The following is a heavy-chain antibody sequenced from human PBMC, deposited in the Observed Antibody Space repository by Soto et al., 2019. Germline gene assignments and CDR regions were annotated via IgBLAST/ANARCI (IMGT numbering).Heavy chain of an antibody. CDR1: GGSISGYY. V-gene: IGHV4-59*01. D-gene: IGHD6-19*01. Sequence: PSETLSLTCTVSGGSISGYYWSWIRQPPGKGLEWIGYIYYSGRTIYNPSLESRVTISVDTSQNQFSLKLSSVSAADTAMYYCVRGAVAGIGRSGVQYWGQGTLVTVSS. J-gene: IGHJ1*01. CDR2: IYYSGRT. CDR3: VRGAVAGIGRSGVQY.